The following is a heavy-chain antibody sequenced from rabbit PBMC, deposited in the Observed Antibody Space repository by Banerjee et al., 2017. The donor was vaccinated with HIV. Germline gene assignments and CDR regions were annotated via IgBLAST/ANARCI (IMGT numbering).Heavy chain of an antibody. CDR1: GFSFSNKYV. Sequence: QEQLEESGGDLVKPEGSLTLTCTASGFSFSNKYVMCWVRQAPGKGLEWIACINTSSGNTVYANWAKGRFTISKTSSTTVTLQMTSLTAADTATYLCARDDAGVTDYGAFGLWGQGTLVTVS. CDR3: ARDDAGVTDYGAFGL. J-gene: IGHJ3*01. D-gene: IGHD2-1*01. CDR2: INTSSGNT. V-gene: IGHV1S45*01.